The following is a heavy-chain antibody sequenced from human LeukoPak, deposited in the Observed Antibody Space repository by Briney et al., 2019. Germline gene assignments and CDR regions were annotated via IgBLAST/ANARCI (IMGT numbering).Heavy chain of an antibody. CDR3: ARDLQVNAGYNFGVFDV. Sequence: GGSLSLSCTASGFNVFPYTMNWVRQAPGKGLEWVSSISSVSNLIYYADSVRGRFTVSRNNAKSSLYLQMNSLRAEDTAVYYCARDLQVNAGYNFGVFDVWGQGTMVTVSS. V-gene: IGHV3-21*06. J-gene: IGHJ3*01. D-gene: IGHD5-24*01. CDR1: GFNVFPYT. CDR2: ISSVSNLI.